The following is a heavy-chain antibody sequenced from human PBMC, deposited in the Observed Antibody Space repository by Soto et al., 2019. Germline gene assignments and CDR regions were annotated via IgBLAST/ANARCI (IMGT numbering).Heavy chain of an antibody. CDR2: IYYSGST. CDR3: ARAYGYYFDY. CDR1: GGSISSSSYY. J-gene: IGHJ4*02. Sequence: SESLSLTCTVSGGSISSSSYYWGWIRQPPGKGLEWIGSIYYSGSTYYNPSLKSRVTISVDTSKNQSSLKLSSVTAADTAVYYCARAYGYYFDYWGQGTLVTVSS. D-gene: IGHD4-17*01. V-gene: IGHV4-39*07.